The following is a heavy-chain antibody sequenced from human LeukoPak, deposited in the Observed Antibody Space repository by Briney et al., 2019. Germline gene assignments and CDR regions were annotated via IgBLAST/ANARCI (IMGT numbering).Heavy chain of an antibody. CDR2: IYYSGST. V-gene: IGHV4-30-4*08. CDR1: GGSISSGDYY. Sequence: SETLSLTCTVSGGSISSGDYYWSWIRQPPGKGLEWIEYIYYSGSTYYNPSLKSRVTISVDTSKNQFSLKLSSVTAADTAVYYCARGIDSSYYGYWGQGTLVTVSS. J-gene: IGHJ4*02. D-gene: IGHD3-22*01. CDR3: ARGIDSSYYGY.